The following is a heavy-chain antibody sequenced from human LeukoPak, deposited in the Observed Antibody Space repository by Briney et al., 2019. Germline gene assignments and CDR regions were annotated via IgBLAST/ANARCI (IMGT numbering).Heavy chain of an antibody. D-gene: IGHD3-16*01. Sequence: ASVKVSCKASGYTFTSYGISWVRQAPGQGPEWMGWISGYNGKTKYAQKLQGRVTMTTDTSTSTVYMELRSLRSDDTAVYYCARVGSGLRVSGWFDSWGQGTLVTVSS. CDR3: ARVGSGLRVSGWFDS. V-gene: IGHV1-18*01. J-gene: IGHJ5*01. CDR1: GYTFTSYG. CDR2: ISGYNGKT.